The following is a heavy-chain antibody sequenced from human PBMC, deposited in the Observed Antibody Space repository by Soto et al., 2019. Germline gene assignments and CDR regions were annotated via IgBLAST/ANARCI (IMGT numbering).Heavy chain of an antibody. D-gene: IGHD6-6*01. CDR1: GFTFSSYA. J-gene: IGHJ6*03. V-gene: IGHV3-23*01. CDR2: ISGSGGST. Sequence: GGSLRLSCAASGFTFSSYAMSWVRQAPGKGLEWVSAISGSGGSTYYADSMKGRFTISRDNSKNTLYLQMNSLRAEDTAVYYCAKGSSSSYYYYYYMDVWGKGTTVTVSS. CDR3: AKGSSSSYYYYYYMDV.